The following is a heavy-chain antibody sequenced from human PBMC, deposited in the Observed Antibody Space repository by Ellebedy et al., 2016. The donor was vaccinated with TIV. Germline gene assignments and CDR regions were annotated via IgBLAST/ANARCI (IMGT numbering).Heavy chain of an antibody. Sequence: PGGSLRLSCVVSGFSFENYYMSRIRQAPGTGLEWVSYINPSSSDTKYADSVKGRFTISRDNAKTSLYLQMNSLRVEDTAVYFCARGGSTSSRYWRNWGQGTLVTVSS. CDR1: GFSFENYY. J-gene: IGHJ4*02. D-gene: IGHD6-13*01. V-gene: IGHV3-11*06. CDR2: INPSSSDT. CDR3: ARGGSTSSRYWRN.